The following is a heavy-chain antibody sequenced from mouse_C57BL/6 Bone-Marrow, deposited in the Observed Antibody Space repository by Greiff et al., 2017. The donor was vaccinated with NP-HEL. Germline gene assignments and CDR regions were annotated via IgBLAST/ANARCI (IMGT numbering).Heavy chain of an antibody. CDR1: GFTFSSYG. Sequence: EVMLVESGGDLVKPGGSLKLSCAASGFTFSSYGMSWVRQTPDKRLEWVATISSGGSYTYYPDSVKGRFTISRDNAKNTLYLQMSSLKSEDTAMYYCARLEDYDWAMDYWGQGTSVTVSS. V-gene: IGHV5-6*01. D-gene: IGHD2-4*01. CDR2: ISSGGSYT. J-gene: IGHJ4*01. CDR3: ARLEDYDWAMDY.